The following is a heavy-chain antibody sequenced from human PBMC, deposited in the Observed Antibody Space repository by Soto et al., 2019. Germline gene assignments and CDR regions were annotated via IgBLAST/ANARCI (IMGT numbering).Heavy chain of an antibody. CDR1: GGSISSGGYY. J-gene: IGHJ4*02. D-gene: IGHD2-21*02. CDR2: IYYSGST. Sequence: ASETLSLTCTVSGGSISSGGYYWSWIRQHPGKGLEWIGYIYYSGSTYYNPSLKSRVTISVDTSKNQFSLKLSSVTAADTAVYYCARAEVVTPFLYYFDYWGQGTLVTVSS. V-gene: IGHV4-31*03. CDR3: ARAEVVTPFLYYFDY.